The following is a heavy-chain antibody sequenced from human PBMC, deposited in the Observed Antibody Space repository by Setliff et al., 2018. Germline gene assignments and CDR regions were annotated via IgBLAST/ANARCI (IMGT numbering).Heavy chain of an antibody. D-gene: IGHD2-15*01. CDR3: ARGGTLVDY. CDR1: GYTLTELS. Sequence: ASVKVSCKVSGYTLTELSMHWVRQATRQGLEWMGWMNPNSGNTGYAQKFQGRVTITRNTSISTAYMELSSLRSEDTAVYYCARGGTLVDYWGQGTLVTVSS. J-gene: IGHJ4*02. CDR2: MNPNSGNT. V-gene: IGHV1-8*03.